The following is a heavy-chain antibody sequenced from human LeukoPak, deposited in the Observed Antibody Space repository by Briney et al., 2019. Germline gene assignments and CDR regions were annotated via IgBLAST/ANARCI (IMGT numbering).Heavy chain of an antibody. CDR2: INHSGST. D-gene: IGHD3-9*01. J-gene: IGHJ4*02. Sequence: SETLSLTCAVYGGSFSGYYWSWIRQPPGKGLEWIGEINHSGSTNYNPSLKSRVTISVATSKNQFSLKLSSVTAAATAVYYCARGAGYYCVDWGQGTLVTVSS. V-gene: IGHV4-34*01. CDR1: GGSFSGYY. CDR3: ARGAGYYCVD.